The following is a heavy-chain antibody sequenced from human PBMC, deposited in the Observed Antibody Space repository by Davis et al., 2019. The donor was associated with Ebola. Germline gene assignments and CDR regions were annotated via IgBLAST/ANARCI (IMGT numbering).Heavy chain of an antibody. CDR1: GGSISSYY. D-gene: IGHD2-8*01. V-gene: IGHV4-59*08. J-gene: IGHJ6*02. CDR3: ARGGAYYCTNGVCYKTTGMDV. CDR2: IYYSGST. Sequence: SETLSLTCTVSGGSISSYYWSWIRQPPGKGLEWIGYIYYSGSTNYNPSLKSRVTISVDTSKNQFSLKLSSVTAADTAVYYCARGGAYYCTNGVCYKTTGMDVWGQGTTVTVSS.